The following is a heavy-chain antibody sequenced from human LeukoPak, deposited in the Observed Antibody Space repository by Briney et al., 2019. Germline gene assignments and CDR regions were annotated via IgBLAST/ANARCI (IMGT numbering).Heavy chain of an antibody. J-gene: IGHJ4*02. Sequence: ASVKVSCKTSGYTFTSYGISWVRQAPGQGLEWMGWISTYNANTHYAQSLQGRVTMTTDTSTNTAYMDLRSLISDDTAVYFCARVLVVAATEDPYYFDYWGQGTLVTVSS. D-gene: IGHD2-15*01. CDR2: ISTYNANT. CDR1: GYTFTSYG. V-gene: IGHV1-18*01. CDR3: ARVLVVAATEDPYYFDY.